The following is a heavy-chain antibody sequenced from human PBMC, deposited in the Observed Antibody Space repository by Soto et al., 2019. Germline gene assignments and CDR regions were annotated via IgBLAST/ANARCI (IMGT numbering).Heavy chain of an antibody. J-gene: IGHJ6*02. CDR2: MNPNSGNT. Sequence: QVQLVQSGAEVKKPGASVKVSCKASGYTFTSYDINWARQATGQGLEWMGWMNPNSGNTGYAQKFQGRVTMTRNTSISTAYMELSSLRSEDTAVYYCARGGQQSRKITIVRGVSYYYGMDVWGQGTTVTVSS. D-gene: IGHD3-10*01. CDR1: GYTFTSYD. CDR3: ARGGQQSRKITIVRGVSYYYGMDV. V-gene: IGHV1-8*01.